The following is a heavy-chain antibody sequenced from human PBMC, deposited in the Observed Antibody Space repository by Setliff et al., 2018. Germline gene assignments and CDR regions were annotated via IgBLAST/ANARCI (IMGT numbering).Heavy chain of an antibody. D-gene: IGHD1-1*01. CDR3: ARDGHNVYYFDY. J-gene: IGHJ4*02. CDR2: IRYNGNNQ. CDR1: GFTFSGFG. V-gene: IGHV3-30*02. Sequence: SLRLSCAASGFTFSGFGMHWVRQAPGKGLEWVAFIRYNGNNQYYSDSVKGRFTTSRDNSKNTLNLQMNGLRAEDTAVYYCARDGHNVYYFDYWGLGTLVTVSS.